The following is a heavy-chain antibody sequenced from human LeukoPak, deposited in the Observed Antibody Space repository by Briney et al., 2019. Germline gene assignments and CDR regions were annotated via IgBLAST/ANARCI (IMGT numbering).Heavy chain of an antibody. CDR2: LSGSGITT. D-gene: IGHD6-19*01. CDR3: AKGVYSSGWSYFDY. Sequence: GGSLGLSCAASGFTFSNSAMSWVRQAPGKGLEWVSTLSGSGITTYYADSVKGRFTISRDNSKNTLYLQMNSLRAEDTAVYYCAKGVYSSGWSYFDYWGHGTLVTVSS. J-gene: IGHJ4*01. CDR1: GFTFSNSA. V-gene: IGHV3-23*01.